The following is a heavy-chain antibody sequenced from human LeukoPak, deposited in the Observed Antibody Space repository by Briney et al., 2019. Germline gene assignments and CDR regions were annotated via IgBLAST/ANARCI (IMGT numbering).Heavy chain of an antibody. J-gene: IGHJ5*02. V-gene: IGHV4-59*08. CDR2: IDYSGST. CDR3: ARLVHCSGGSCYSAGGRDWFDP. CDR1: GGSISSYY. D-gene: IGHD2-15*01. Sequence: SETLSLTCTVSGGSISSYYWNWIRQPPGKGLEWIGYIDYSGSTNYNPSLKSRVTISVDTSKNQFSLKLSSVTAADTAVYYCARLVHCSGGSCYSAGGRDWFDPWGQGTLLTVSS.